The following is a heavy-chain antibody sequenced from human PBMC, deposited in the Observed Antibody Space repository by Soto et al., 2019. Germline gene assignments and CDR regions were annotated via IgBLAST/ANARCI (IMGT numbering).Heavy chain of an antibody. CDR1: GFAFSSYN. CDR3: AGSFSDWYSGMDV. V-gene: IGHV3-48*02. D-gene: IGHD6-19*01. J-gene: IGHJ6*02. Sequence: EVRLVESGGRLVQPGGSLRLSCAASGFAFSSYNMDWVRQAPGKGREWLSYITSSGRTIYYADSVKGRFTISRDNAKNLLYLQMNSLRDEDTAVYFCAGSFSDWYSGMDVWGQGTTVTVSS. CDR2: ITSSGRTI.